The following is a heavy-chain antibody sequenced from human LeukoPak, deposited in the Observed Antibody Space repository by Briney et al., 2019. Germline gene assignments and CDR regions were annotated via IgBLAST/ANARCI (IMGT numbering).Heavy chain of an antibody. CDR3: ARELWTSLDY. J-gene: IGHJ4*02. D-gene: IGHD3/OR15-3a*01. CDR2: IKQDGSEK. CDR1: GFTFSSYW. V-gene: IGHV3-7*01. Sequence: GGSLTHPRAASGFTFSSYWMSWVRQAPGKGLEWVANIKQDGSEKYYVDSVKGRFTVSRDNAKNSLYLQMNSLRAEDTAVYYCARELWTSLDYWGQGTLVTVSS.